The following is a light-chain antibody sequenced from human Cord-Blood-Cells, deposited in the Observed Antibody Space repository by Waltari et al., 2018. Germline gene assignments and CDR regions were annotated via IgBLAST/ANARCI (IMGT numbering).Light chain of an antibody. V-gene: IGKV1-33*01. CDR2: DAS. CDR3: QQYDNLPFT. CDR1: QDISNY. Sequence: DIQMTQSPSSLSASVGARVTTTCQASQDISNYLHWYQQKPGKAPKLLIYDASNLETGVPSRFSGSGSGTDFTFTISSLQPEDIATYYCQQYDNLPFTFGPGTKVDIK. J-gene: IGKJ3*01.